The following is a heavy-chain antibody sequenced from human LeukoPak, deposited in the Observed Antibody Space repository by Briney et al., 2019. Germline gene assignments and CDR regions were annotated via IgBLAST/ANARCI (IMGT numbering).Heavy chain of an antibody. CDR2: FDPEDGET. CDR3: ATGRGPNGDYVMRYREVVEGQFDY. CDR1: GYTLTELS. D-gene: IGHD4-17*01. J-gene: IGHJ4*02. Sequence: EASVKVSCKVCGYTLTELSMHWVRQAPGKGLEWMGGFDPEDGETIYAQKFQGRVTMTEDTSTDTAYMELSNLRSEDTAVYYCATGRGPNGDYVMRYREVVEGQFDYWGQGTLVTVSS. V-gene: IGHV1-24*01.